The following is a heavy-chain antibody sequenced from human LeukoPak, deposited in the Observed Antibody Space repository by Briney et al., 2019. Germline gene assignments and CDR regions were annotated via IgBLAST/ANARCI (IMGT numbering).Heavy chain of an antibody. CDR3: VSGSPAGDY. J-gene: IGHJ4*02. CDR1: GFTFSSFS. V-gene: IGHV3-21*01. D-gene: IGHD1-26*01. CDR2: ISGSSRYI. Sequence: PGGSLRLSCAASGFTFSSFSMNWVRQAPGKGLEWVSSISGSSRYIYYADSVKGRFTISRDNAKNSLFLQMNSLRAEDTAVYYCVSGSPAGDYWGQGTLVTVSS.